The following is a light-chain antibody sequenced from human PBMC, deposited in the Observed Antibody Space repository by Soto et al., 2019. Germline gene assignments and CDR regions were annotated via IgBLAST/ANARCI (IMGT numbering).Light chain of an antibody. CDR1: QPITAW. J-gene: IGKJ2*01. Sequence: DIQMTQSPSTLSASVGDRVTITCRASQPITAWLAWYQQKPGKAPNLLIYDASDLQSGVPSRFSGRGSGTEFTLTITGLQPDDFATYYCQQYNLYPYTFGQGTKLEIK. V-gene: IGKV1-5*01. CDR3: QQYNLYPYT. CDR2: DAS.